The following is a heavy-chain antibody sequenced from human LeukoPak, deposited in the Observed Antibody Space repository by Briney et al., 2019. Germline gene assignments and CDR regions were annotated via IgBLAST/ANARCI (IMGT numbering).Heavy chain of an antibody. Sequence: PGGSLRLSCAASGFTFSSFEMNWVRQAPGKGLEWVSCISYSGDSMYYADSVQGRFTISRDNAKNSLSLQMNNLSADDTAVYYCARGRPQYGGSYAYYWGQGTLVTVSS. J-gene: IGHJ4*02. V-gene: IGHV3-48*03. CDR2: ISYSGDSM. D-gene: IGHD1-26*01. CDR3: ARGRPQYGGSYAYY. CDR1: GFTFSSFE.